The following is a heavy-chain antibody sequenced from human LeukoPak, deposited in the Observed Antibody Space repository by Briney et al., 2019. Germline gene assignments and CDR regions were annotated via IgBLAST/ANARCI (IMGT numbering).Heavy chain of an antibody. CDR2: INHSGST. D-gene: IGHD2-2*02. V-gene: IGHV4-34*01. J-gene: IGHJ4*02. CDR1: GGSFSGYY. CDR3: ARPEDYCSSTSCYTPIVG. Sequence: SETLSLTCAVYGGSFSGYYWSWIRQPPGKGLEWIGEINHSGSTNYNPPLKSRVTISVDTSKNQFSPKLSSVTAADTAVYYCARPEDYCSSTSCYTPIVGWGQGTLVTVSS.